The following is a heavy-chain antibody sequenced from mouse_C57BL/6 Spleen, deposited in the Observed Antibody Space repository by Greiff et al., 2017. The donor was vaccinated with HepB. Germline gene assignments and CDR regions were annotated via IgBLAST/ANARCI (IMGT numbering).Heavy chain of an antibody. D-gene: IGHD2-4*01. V-gene: IGHV1-74*01. Sequence: QVHVKQPGAELVKPGASVKVSCKASGYTFTSYWMHWVKQRPGQGLEWIGRIHPSDSDTNYNQKFKGKATLTVDKSSSTAYMQLSSLTSEDSAVYYCAMWRVYYDYDDYYAMDYWGQGTSVTVSS. CDR3: AMWRVYYDYDDYYAMDY. J-gene: IGHJ4*01. CDR2: IHPSDSDT. CDR1: GYTFTSYW.